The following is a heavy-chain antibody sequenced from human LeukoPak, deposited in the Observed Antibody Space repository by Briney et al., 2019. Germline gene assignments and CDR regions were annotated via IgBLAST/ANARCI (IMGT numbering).Heavy chain of an antibody. CDR2: IYYSGST. Sequence: PSESLSLTCTVSGGSISSGGYYWSWIRQHPGEGLEWIGYIYYSGSTYYNPSLKSRVTISVDTSKNQFSLKLSSVTAADTAVYYCARDRDFWSGPPIGMDVWGQGTTVTVSS. V-gene: IGHV4-31*03. D-gene: IGHD3-3*01. CDR3: ARDRDFWSGPPIGMDV. CDR1: GGSISSGGYY. J-gene: IGHJ6*02.